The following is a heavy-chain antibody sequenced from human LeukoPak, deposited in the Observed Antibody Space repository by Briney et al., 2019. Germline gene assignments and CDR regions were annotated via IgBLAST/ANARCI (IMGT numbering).Heavy chain of an antibody. CDR2: IYHSGST. V-gene: IGHV4-39*07. Sequence: PSETLSLTCTVSGGSISSSSYYWGWIRQPPGKGLEWIGEIYHSGSTNYNPSLKSRVTISVDKSKNQFSLKLSSVTAADTAVYYCARFGEGYCSGGSCWYFDYWGQGTLVTVSS. CDR3: ARFGEGYCSGGSCWYFDY. D-gene: IGHD2-15*01. J-gene: IGHJ4*02. CDR1: GGSISSSSYY.